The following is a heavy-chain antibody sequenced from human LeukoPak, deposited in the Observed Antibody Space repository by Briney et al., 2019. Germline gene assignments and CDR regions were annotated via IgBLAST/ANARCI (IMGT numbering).Heavy chain of an antibody. CDR1: GYTLTELS. V-gene: IGHV1-24*01. J-gene: IGHJ4*02. CDR3: ATDPDDYGDYEVAY. CDR2: FDPEDCET. D-gene: IGHD4-17*01. Sequence: GASVKVSCKVSGYTLTELSMHGVRQAPGKGREGMGGFDPEDCETIYAQKFQGRVTMTEDTSTDTAYMELISLRSEDTAVYYCATDPDDYGDYEVAYWGQGTLVTVSS.